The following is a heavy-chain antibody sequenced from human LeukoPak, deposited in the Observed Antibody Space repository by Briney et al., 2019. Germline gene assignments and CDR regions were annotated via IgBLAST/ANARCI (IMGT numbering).Heavy chain of an antibody. J-gene: IGHJ4*02. V-gene: IGHV1-24*01. CDR2: FDPENGET. Sequence: ASVEVSCKVSGNSLTEMSMHWVRQAPGKGLEWMGGFDPENGETLYAQKFQGRVTMTRDTSTSTVYMELSSLRSDDTAVYYCARTIVDGGTNYWGQGTLVTVSS. CDR3: ARTIVDGGTNY. CDR1: GNSLTEMS. D-gene: IGHD2-15*01.